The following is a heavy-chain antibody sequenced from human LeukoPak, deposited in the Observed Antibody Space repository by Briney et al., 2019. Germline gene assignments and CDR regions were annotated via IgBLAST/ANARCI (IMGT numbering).Heavy chain of an antibody. J-gene: IGHJ4*02. D-gene: IGHD6-13*01. CDR3: AREAVRGAAAGTRIYYFDY. CDR2: IYSGGST. V-gene: IGHV3-66*01. Sequence: GRSLRLSCAASGFTFSSYAMHWVRQAPGKGLEWVSVIYSGGSTYYADSVKGRFTISRDNSKNTLYLQMNSLRAEDTAVYYCAREAVRGAAAGTRIYYFDYWGQGTLVTVSS. CDR1: GFTFSSYA.